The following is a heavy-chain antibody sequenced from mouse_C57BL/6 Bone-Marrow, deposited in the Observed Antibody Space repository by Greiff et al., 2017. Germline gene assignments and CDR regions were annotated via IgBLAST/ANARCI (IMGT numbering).Heavy chain of an antibody. Sequence: VKLVESGAELARPGASVKLSCKASGYTFTSYGISWVKQRTGQGLEWIGEIYPRSGNTYYNEKFKGKATLTADKSSSTAYMELRSLTSEDSAVXFCARATMVTQFAYWGQGTLVTVSA. CDR1: GYTFTSYG. CDR3: ARATMVTQFAY. CDR2: IYPRSGNT. J-gene: IGHJ3*01. V-gene: IGHV1-81*01. D-gene: IGHD2-2*01.